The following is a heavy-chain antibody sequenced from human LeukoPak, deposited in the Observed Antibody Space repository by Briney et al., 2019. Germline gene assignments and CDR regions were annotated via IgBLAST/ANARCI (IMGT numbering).Heavy chain of an antibody. Sequence: GGSLRLSCAASGFTFSSYAMSWVRQAPGKGLEWVSAISGSGGSTYYADSVKGRFTISRDNSKNTLYLQTNSLRAEDTAVYYCAKGPAAIGGYFDYWGQGTLVTVSS. D-gene: IGHD2-2*01. V-gene: IGHV3-23*01. CDR1: GFTFSSYA. CDR3: AKGPAAIGGYFDY. J-gene: IGHJ4*02. CDR2: ISGSGGST.